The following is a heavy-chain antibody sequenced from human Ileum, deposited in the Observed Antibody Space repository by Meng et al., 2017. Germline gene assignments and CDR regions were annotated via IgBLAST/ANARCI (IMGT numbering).Heavy chain of an antibody. V-gene: IGHV7-4-1*02. CDR2: INTNTGNS. J-gene: IGHJ4*02. CDR1: GYTFTSQS. D-gene: IGHD4-23*01. CDR3: ARHTGNFGLDF. Sequence: QVQLIQSGSEFKKPGAAVKVSCKTSGYTFTSQSLNWVRQAPGQGLEWIGWINTNTGNSNYAPGFTGRFVFSLDTSVSTAYLQISSLNVEDTAVYYCARHTGNFGLDFWGQGTLVTVSS.